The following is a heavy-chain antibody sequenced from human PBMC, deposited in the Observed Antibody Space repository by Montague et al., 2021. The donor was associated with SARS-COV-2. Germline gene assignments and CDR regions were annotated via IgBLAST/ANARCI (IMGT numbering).Heavy chain of an antibody. V-gene: IGHV3-30*03. J-gene: IGHJ4*02. Sequence: SLRLSCAASGFTFSSYGMNWVRQAPGKGLEWVADISYDGSTTYYVDSVKGRFTISRDNSKNTLYLQMNSLRGEDTAVYYCARDSMITFGGLITSVAYYFDYWGQGTLVTVSS. CDR3: ARDSMITFGGLITSVAYYFDY. CDR1: GFTFSSYG. D-gene: IGHD3-16*02. CDR2: ISYDGSTT.